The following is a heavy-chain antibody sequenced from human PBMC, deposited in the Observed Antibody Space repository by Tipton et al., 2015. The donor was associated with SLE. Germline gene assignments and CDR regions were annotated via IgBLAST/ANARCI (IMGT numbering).Heavy chain of an antibody. D-gene: IGHD2-15*01. Sequence: LSLTCPVSGDSICSGGHYWSWIRQLPGKGLEWIGCIYHSGTTYYNPSLKSRLTISVDTSENQFSLTLPSVTAADTAVYYCARDVAAEFDYWGQGTLVTVSS. V-gene: IGHV4-31*03. J-gene: IGHJ4*02. CDR3: ARDVAAEFDY. CDR1: GDSICSGGHY. CDR2: IYHSGTT.